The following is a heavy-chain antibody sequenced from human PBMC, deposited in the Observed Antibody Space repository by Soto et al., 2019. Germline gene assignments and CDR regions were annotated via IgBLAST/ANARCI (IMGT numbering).Heavy chain of an antibody. CDR2: IYYSGST. Sequence: PSETLSLTCTVSGGSISSSSYYWGWIRQPPGKGLEWIGSIYYSGSTYCNPSLKSRVTISVDTSKNQFSLKLSPVTAADTAVYYCARHVTRLGGWLQKSGGDAFDIWGQGTMVTVSS. V-gene: IGHV4-39*01. J-gene: IGHJ3*02. D-gene: IGHD3-16*01. CDR1: GGSISSSSYY. CDR3: ARHVTRLGGWLQKSGGDAFDI.